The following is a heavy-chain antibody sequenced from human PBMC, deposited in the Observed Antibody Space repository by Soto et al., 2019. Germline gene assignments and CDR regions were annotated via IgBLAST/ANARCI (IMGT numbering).Heavy chain of an antibody. CDR2: IDWDDDK. CDR1: GFSLSTSGMC. D-gene: IGHD3-10*01. J-gene: IGHJ6*02. CDR3: ARIPRNMVRGVIYYYYGMDV. V-gene: IGHV2-70*01. Sequence: GSGPTLVNPTQTLTLTCTFSGFSLSTSGMCVSWIRQPPGKALEWLALIDWDDDKYYSTSLKTRLTISKDTSKNQVVLTMTNMDPADTATYYCARIPRNMVRGVIYYYYGMDVWGQGTTVTVSS.